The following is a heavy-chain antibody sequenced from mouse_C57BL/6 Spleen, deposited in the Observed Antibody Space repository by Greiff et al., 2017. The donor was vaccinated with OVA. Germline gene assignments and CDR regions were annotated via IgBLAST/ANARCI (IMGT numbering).Heavy chain of an antibody. V-gene: IGHV1-63*01. J-gene: IGHJ1*03. CDR1: GYTFTNYW. Sequence: QVHVKQSGAELVRPGTSVKMSCKASGYTFTNYWIGWAKQRPGHGLEWIGDIYPGGGYTNYNEKFKGKATLTADKSSSTAYMQFSSLTSEDSAIYYCARYGGSSYWYFDVWGTGTTVTVSS. CDR3: ARYGGSSYWYFDV. CDR2: IYPGGGYT. D-gene: IGHD1-1*01.